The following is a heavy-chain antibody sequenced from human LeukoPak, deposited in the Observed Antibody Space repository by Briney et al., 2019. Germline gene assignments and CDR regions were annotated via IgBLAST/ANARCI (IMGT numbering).Heavy chain of an antibody. CDR2: TRNIGYSYTT. CDR3: AREAPYYYDSSGYGIDAFDI. CDR1: GFTFSDHY. D-gene: IGHD3-22*01. V-gene: IGHV3-72*01. J-gene: IGHJ3*02. Sequence: PAGSLRLSCAASGFTFSDHYMDWVRQAPGKGLEWVGRTRNIGYSYTTEYAASVKGRFTVSRDDSKNSLFLQMNSLKTEDTAVYYCAREAPYYYDSSGYGIDAFDIWGQGTMVTVSS.